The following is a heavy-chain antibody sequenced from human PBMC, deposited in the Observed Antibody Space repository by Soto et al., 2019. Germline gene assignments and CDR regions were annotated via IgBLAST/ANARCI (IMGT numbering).Heavy chain of an antibody. CDR3: ASERRDYDSSGYYYYFDY. CDR1: GFTFSSYA. V-gene: IGHV3-23*01. J-gene: IGHJ4*02. CDR2: ISGSGGST. D-gene: IGHD3-22*01. Sequence: HPGGSLRLSCAASGFTFSSYAMSWVRQAPGKGLEWASAISGSGGSTYYADSVKGRFTISRDNAKNSLYLQMNSLRAEDTAVYYCASERRDYDSSGYYYYFDYRGQGTLVTVSS.